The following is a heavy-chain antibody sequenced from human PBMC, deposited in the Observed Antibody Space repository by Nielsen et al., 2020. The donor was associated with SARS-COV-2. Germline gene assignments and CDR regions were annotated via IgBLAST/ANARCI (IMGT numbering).Heavy chain of an antibody. J-gene: IGHJ4*02. Sequence: GESLKISCAASGFTFNNYAMSWVRQAPGTGLEWISFITNTGGTTYYADSVKGRFTISRDNSKNTLYLQMNSLRAEDSAVYFCAKRIAGVGTHYHFDSWGQGTLVTVSS. D-gene: IGHD6-13*01. CDR1: GFTFNNYA. CDR3: AKRIAGVGTHYHFDS. V-gene: IGHV3-23*01. CDR2: ITNTGGTT.